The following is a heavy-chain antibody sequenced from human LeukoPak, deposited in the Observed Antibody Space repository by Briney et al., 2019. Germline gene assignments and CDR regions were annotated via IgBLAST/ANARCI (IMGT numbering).Heavy chain of an antibody. CDR3: AKVIWVPSSSSVVRYFDY. CDR2: ISYDGSNR. CDR1: GFTFSSYG. V-gene: IGHV3-30*12. J-gene: IGHJ4*02. Sequence: GRSLRLSCAASGFTFSSYGMHWVRQSPGKGLEWVAVISYDGSNRYYADSVKGRFTISRDNSNNTLYLQMNSLRAEDTAVYYCAKVIWVPSSSSVVRYFDYWGRGTLVTVSS. D-gene: IGHD6-6*01.